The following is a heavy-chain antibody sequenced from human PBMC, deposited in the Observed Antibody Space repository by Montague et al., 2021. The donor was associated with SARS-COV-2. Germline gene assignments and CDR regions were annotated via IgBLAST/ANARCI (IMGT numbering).Heavy chain of an antibody. CDR3: ARHVYDILTGYYTYWYFDL. CDR1: GGSISSSSYY. J-gene: IGHJ2*01. V-gene: IGHV4-39*01. Sequence: SETLSLTCTVSGGSISSSSYYWGRIRQPTGKGLEWIGSIYYSGSTYYNPSLKSRVTISVDTSKNQFSLKLSSVTAADTAVYYCARHVYDILTGYYTYWYFDLWGRGTLVTVSS. CDR2: IYYSGST. D-gene: IGHD3-9*01.